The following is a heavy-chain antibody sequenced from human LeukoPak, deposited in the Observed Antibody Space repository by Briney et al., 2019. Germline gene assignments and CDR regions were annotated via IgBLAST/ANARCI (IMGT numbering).Heavy chain of an antibody. CDR1: GFTFSSHA. V-gene: IGHV3-23*01. J-gene: IGHJ6*02. CDR3: AKTLGPTHYYDSSGYSEYYYGMDV. D-gene: IGHD3-22*01. CDR2: ISGSGGST. Sequence: GGSLRLSCAGSGFTFSSHAMSWVRQAPGKGLEWVSAISGSGGSTYYADSVKGRFTISRDNSKNTLYLQMNSLRAEDTAVYYCAKTLGPTHYYDSSGYSEYYYGMDVWGQGTTVTVSS.